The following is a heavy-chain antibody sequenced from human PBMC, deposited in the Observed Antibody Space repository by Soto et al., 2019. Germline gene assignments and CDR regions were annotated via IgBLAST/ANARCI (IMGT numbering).Heavy chain of an antibody. V-gene: IGHV4-59*01. J-gene: IGHJ4*02. CDR2: VYYTGTT. Sequence: LTCTVSGGSIGSYHWSWVRQPPGKGLEWIASVYYTGTTNYNPSLGSRVTISIDAPENQISLKLTSVTAADTAFYYCARDTVLTGMFDFWGQGTLVTVSS. D-gene: IGHD4-17*01. CDR3: ARDTVLTGMFDF. CDR1: GGSIGSYH.